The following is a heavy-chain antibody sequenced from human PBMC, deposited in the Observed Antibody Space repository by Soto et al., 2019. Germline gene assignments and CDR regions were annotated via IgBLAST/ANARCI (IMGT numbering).Heavy chain of an antibody. CDR1: GFTFSSYA. V-gene: IGHV3-30-3*01. Sequence: QVQLVESGGGVVQPGRSLRLSCAASGFTFSSYAMHWVRQAPGKGLEWVAVISYDGGNKYYADSVKGRFTISRDNSKNTLYLQMNSLRAEDTAVYYCARDSGAYDSSGYLNYWGQGTLVTVSS. J-gene: IGHJ4*02. D-gene: IGHD3-22*01. CDR2: ISYDGGNK. CDR3: ARDSGAYDSSGYLNY.